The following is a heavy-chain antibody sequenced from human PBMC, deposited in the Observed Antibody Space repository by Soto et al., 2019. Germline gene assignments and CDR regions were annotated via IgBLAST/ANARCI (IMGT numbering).Heavy chain of an antibody. CDR1: GFTVSSNY. D-gene: IGHD2-2*02. J-gene: IGHJ6*02. Sequence: GGSLRLSCAASGFTVSSNYMSWVRQAPGKGLEWVSVIYSGGSTYYADSVKGRFTISRDNSKNTLYLQMNSLRAEDTAVYYCARVSCSSTSCYTTYGMDVWGQGTTVTVSS. V-gene: IGHV3-53*01. CDR2: IYSGGST. CDR3: ARVSCSSTSCYTTYGMDV.